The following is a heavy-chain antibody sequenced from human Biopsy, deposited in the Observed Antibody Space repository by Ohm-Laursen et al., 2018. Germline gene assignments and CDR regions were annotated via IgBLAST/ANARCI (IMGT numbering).Heavy chain of an antibody. V-gene: IGHV1-2*02. CDR2: INPHSGTT. CDR1: GYASTGQY. D-gene: IGHD2-15*01. Sequence: SVKVSCKASGYASTGQYLHWVRQVPGQGLEWMGWINPHSGTTKFAQDFQGRVTMTRDTSITTAYMELRRLRSDDTAVYYCAKGQDLRGGAEYFQHWGQGALVTVSS. CDR3: AKGQDLRGGAEYFQH. J-gene: IGHJ1*01.